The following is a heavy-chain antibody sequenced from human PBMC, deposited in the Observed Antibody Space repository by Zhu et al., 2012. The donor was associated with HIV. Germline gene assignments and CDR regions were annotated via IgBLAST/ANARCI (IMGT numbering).Heavy chain of an antibody. D-gene: IGHD3-10*01. CDR1: GGSISSNNW. J-gene: IGHJ4*02. CDR3: ARGKDFGSGNYFYGYLDY. V-gene: IGHV4-4*02. CDR2: IYHTGGI. Sequence: QVQLQESGPGLVKPSGTLSLTCTVSGGSISSNNWWSWVRQAPGKGLEWIAEIYHTGGINYNPSLRSRLTVSIDKSKNQSSLTLKSVTAADTAVYLCARGKDFGSGNYFYGYLDYWGQGVLVTVSS.